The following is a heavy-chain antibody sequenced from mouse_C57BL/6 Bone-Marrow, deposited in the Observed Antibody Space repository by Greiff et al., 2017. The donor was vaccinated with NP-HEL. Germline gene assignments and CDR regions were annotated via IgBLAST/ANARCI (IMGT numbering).Heavy chain of an antibody. D-gene: IGHD1-1*01. CDR2: ISSGGSYT. CDR1: GFTFSSYG. CDR3: ASPFYYYGSSPFDY. Sequence: EVQLVESGGDLVKPGGSLKLSCAASGFTFSSYGMSWVRQTPAKRLEWVATISSGGSYTYYPDSVKGRFTISRDNAKNTLYLQMSSLKSEDTAMYYCASPFYYYGSSPFDYWGQGTTLTVSS. V-gene: IGHV5-6*01. J-gene: IGHJ2*01.